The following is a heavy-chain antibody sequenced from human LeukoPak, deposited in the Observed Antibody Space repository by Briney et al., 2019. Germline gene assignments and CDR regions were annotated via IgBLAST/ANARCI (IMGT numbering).Heavy chain of an antibody. V-gene: IGHV4-59*01. CDR3: ARDLPYCGGDCYGNI. CDR1: GGSISSYY. CDR2: IYYSGST. Sequence: PSEALSLTCTVSGGSISSYYWSWIRQPPGKGLEWIGYIYYSGSTNYNPSLKSRVTISVDTSKNQFSLKLSSVTAADTAVYYCARDLPYCGGDCYGNIWGQGTMVTVSS. J-gene: IGHJ3*02. D-gene: IGHD2-21*02.